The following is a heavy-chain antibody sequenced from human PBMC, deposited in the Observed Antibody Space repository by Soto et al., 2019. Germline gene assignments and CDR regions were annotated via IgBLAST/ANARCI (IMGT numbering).Heavy chain of an antibody. Sequence: GGSLRLSCAASGFTVSSNYMSWVRQAPGKGLEWVSVIYSGGSTYYADSVKGRFTISRDNSKNTLYLQMNSLRAEDTAVYYCARAKVEVVATISAFDIWGQGTMVTVSS. J-gene: IGHJ3*02. CDR1: GFTVSSNY. D-gene: IGHD5-12*01. CDR3: ARAKVEVVATISAFDI. CDR2: IYSGGST. V-gene: IGHV3-53*01.